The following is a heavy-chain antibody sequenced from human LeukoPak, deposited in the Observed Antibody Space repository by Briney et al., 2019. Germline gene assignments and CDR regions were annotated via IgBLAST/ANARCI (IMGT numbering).Heavy chain of an antibody. J-gene: IGHJ5*02. V-gene: IGHV1-8*01. CDR2: MNPNSGNT. D-gene: IGHD6-19*01. Sequence: GASVKVSFKASGYTFTIYDINWVRQATGQGLEWMGWMNPNSGNTGYAQKFQGRVTITRNTSISTAYMELSSLRSEDTAVYYCARGVPKWLARGVHWFDPWGQGTLVTVSS. CDR3: ARGVPKWLARGVHWFDP. CDR1: GYTFTIYD.